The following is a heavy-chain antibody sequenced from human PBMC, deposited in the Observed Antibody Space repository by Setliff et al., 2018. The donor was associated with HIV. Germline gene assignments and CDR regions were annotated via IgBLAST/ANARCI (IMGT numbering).Heavy chain of an antibody. CDR3: AGYWCGGSYCDY. V-gene: IGHV4-31*03. Sequence: SETLSLTCTVSGGSISSGGYYWTWIRQHPGKGLEWIGYISYSGSTYYNPSLKSRVTISVDTSENQFSRKLSSVTAADTAVHYCAGYWCGGSYCDYWGQGTLVTVSS. CDR2: ISYSGST. D-gene: IGHD2-8*02. CDR1: GGSISSGGYY. J-gene: IGHJ4*02.